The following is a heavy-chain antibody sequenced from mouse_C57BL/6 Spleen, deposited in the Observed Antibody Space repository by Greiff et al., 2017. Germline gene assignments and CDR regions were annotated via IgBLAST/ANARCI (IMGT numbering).Heavy chain of an antibody. CDR3: ARGTGSSPEV. CDR2: IDPSDSYT. D-gene: IGHD1-1*01. Sequence: QVQLKQPGTELVKPGASVKLSCKASGYTFTSYWMHWVKQRPGQGLEWIGEIDPSDSYTNHNQKFKGKATLTVDTSSSTAYMQLSSLTSEDSAVYYCARGTGSSPEVWGTGTTVTVSS. CDR1: GYTFTSYW. J-gene: IGHJ1*03. V-gene: IGHV1-50*01.